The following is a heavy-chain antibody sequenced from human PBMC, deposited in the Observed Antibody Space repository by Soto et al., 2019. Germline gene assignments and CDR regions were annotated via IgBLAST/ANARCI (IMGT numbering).Heavy chain of an antibody. D-gene: IGHD2-15*01. J-gene: IGHJ6*02. CDR1: GGTFSSYA. CDR3: ARHPGRPYYYYGMDV. CDR2: IIPIFGAA. Sequence: QVQLVQSGAEVKKPGSSVKVSCKASGGTFSSYAISWVRQAPGQGLEWMGGIIPIFGAADYAQKFRGRVTITADESTSTAYMELSSLRSEDTAVYYCARHPGRPYYYYGMDVWGQGTTVTVSS. V-gene: IGHV1-69*12.